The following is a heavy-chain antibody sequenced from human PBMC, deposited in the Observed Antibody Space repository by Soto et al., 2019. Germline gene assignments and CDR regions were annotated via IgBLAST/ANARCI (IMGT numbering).Heavy chain of an antibody. CDR2: ISGSGGST. CDR1: GFTFSSYA. V-gene: IGHV3-23*01. CDR3: AKDVYPNYYGSGSYRYYYGMDV. Sequence: PGGSLRLSCAASGFTFSSYAMSWVRQAPGKGLEWVSAISGSGGSTYYADSVKGRFTISRDNSKNTLYLQMNSLRAEDTAVYYCAKDVYPNYYGSGSYRYYYGMDVWGQGTTVTVSS. J-gene: IGHJ6*02. D-gene: IGHD3-10*01.